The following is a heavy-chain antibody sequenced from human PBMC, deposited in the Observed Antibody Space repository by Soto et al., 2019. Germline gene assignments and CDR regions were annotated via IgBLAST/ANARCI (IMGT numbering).Heavy chain of an antibody. CDR1: GFSLTTGGVG. Sequence: QITLKESGPTLVNPTQTLTLTCTFSGFSLTTGGVGVVWIRQPPGKALEWLALIYWDDDKRYSPSLKSRLTITKDTSKNQVVLTLTNMDPVDTATFYCAHVFNSNSGSYRYFDYWGQGTLVTVSS. J-gene: IGHJ4*02. CDR2: IYWDDDK. CDR3: AHVFNSNSGSYRYFDY. V-gene: IGHV2-5*02. D-gene: IGHD3-16*02.